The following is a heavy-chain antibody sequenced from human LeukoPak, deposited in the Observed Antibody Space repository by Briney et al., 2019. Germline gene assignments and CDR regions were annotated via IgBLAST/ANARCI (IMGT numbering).Heavy chain of an antibody. CDR3: ARDGQATYGRSPLGMNYMDV. J-gene: IGHJ6*03. D-gene: IGHD5-24*01. V-gene: IGHV1-18*01. CDR2: ISAYNGNT. CDR1: GYTFTSYG. Sequence: ASVRVSCKASGYTFTSYGISWVRQAPGQGLEWMGWISAYNGNTNYAHKLQGRVTMTTDTSTSTAYMELRSLRSDDTAVYYCARDGQATYGRSPLGMNYMDVWGKGTTVTVSS.